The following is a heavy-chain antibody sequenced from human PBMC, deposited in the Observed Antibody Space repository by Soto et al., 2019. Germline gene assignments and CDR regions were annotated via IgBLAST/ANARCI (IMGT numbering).Heavy chain of an antibody. D-gene: IGHD4-17*01. Sequence: EVQLVESGGGLVQPGGSLRLSCAASGFTFSSYSMNWVRQAPGKGLEWVSYINSGSSTIYYADSVKGRFTISRDNPKNSLYLQKNNLRDDDTAVYYCARRGGLTTGGYWGQGTLVTVSS. CDR3: ARRGGLTTGGY. J-gene: IGHJ4*02. CDR1: GFTFSSYS. CDR2: INSGSSTI. V-gene: IGHV3-48*02.